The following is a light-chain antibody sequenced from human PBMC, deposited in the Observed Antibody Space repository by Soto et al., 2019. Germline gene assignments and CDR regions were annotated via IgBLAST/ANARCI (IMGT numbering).Light chain of an antibody. CDR2: GVS. Sequence: EIVLTQSPGTLSLSPGERATLSCRASQSVSSTYLAWYQQKPGQAPRLLIYGVSSRATSIPDRFSGSGSGTDFTLTISRLEPEDFAVYYCQRYDISPFPFGQGTKLEIK. CDR3: QRYDISPFP. V-gene: IGKV3-20*01. CDR1: QSVSSTY. J-gene: IGKJ2*01.